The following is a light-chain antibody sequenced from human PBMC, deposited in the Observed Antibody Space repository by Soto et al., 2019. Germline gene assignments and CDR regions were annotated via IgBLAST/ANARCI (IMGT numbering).Light chain of an antibody. CDR1: QSVGSGH. V-gene: IGKV3-20*01. J-gene: IGKJ1*01. Sequence: EIVLTQSPGTLSLSPGERATLSCRASQSVGSGHLAWYQQKPGQTPRLLIYGASTRATGIPDRFSGSGSGTAFSLPISRLEPEDFAVYYCQHFGDSPLWAFGQGTEVEIK. CDR2: GAS. CDR3: QHFGDSPLWA.